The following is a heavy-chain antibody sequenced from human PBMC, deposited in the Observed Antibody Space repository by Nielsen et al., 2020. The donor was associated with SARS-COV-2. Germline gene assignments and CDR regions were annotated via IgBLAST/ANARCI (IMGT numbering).Heavy chain of an antibody. D-gene: IGHD3-9*01. J-gene: IGHJ5*02. CDR1: GGSISTGSHY. V-gene: IGHV4-39*01. CDR2: IYFSGRT. CDR3: AKLQYFDEGFDP. Sequence: GSLRLSCIVSGGSISTGSHYWSWIRQPPGKGLQWIGNIYFSGRTSYNPSLKSRVTISLQTSRNQFSLKLTSVTAADTAVYYCAKLQYFDEGFDPWGQGSLVTVSS.